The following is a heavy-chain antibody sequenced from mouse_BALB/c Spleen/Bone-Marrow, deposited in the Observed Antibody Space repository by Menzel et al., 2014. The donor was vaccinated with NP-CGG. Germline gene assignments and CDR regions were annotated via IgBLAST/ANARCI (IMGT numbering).Heavy chain of an antibody. CDR3: ATGNAIDY. D-gene: IGHD4-1*01. V-gene: IGHV3-8*02. CDR1: GDSITSSY. J-gene: IGHJ4*01. CDR2: ISYSGST. Sequence: EVQLVESGPSLVKPSQTLSLTCSVTGDSITSSYWNWIRKFPGNKLEYMGYISYSGSTYYNPSLKSLISITRDTSKNQYYLQLNSVTTEDTATYYCATGNAIDYWGQGTSVTVSS.